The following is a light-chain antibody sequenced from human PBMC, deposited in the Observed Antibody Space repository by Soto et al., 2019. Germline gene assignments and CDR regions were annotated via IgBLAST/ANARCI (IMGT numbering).Light chain of an antibody. CDR1: QTVSSSY. Sequence: EILLTQSPGTLSLSPGERATLSCRASQTVSSSYLAWYQQKPGQAPRLLIYGASTRATGIPDRFIGSGSGTDFTLTISRLEPEDFAVFYCQQSVNSPYTFVQGTKVEIK. V-gene: IGKV3-20*01. J-gene: IGKJ2*01. CDR3: QQSVNSPYT. CDR2: GAS.